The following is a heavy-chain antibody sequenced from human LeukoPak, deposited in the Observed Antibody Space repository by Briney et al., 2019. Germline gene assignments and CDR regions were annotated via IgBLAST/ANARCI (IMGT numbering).Heavy chain of an antibody. D-gene: IGHD5-18*01. J-gene: IGHJ4*02. V-gene: IGHV4-39*01. CDR3: ARGGLEPQLWLRLFYFEY. CDR1: GDSISTSNSY. Sequence: PSETLSLTCTVSGDSISTSNSYWGWIRQPPGKGLEWIGSIYYSGNTYYNASLKSRVTISVDTSKNQFSLKFTSVTAADTAVYYCARGGLEPQLWLRLFYFEYWGQGVLVTVSS. CDR2: IYYSGNT.